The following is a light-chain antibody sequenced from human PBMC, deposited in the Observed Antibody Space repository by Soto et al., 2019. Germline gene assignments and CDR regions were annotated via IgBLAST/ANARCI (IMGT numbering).Light chain of an antibody. CDR2: RNN. J-gene: IGLJ3*02. Sequence: QSVLTQPTSASGTPGQRVTISCSGSSSNIGSNYVYWYQQLPGTAPKLLIYRNNQRPSGVPDRFSGSKSGTSASLAISGLRSEDEADYYCVAWDDSLSGWVFGGGTKLTVL. V-gene: IGLV1-47*01. CDR1: SSNIGSNY. CDR3: VAWDDSLSGWV.